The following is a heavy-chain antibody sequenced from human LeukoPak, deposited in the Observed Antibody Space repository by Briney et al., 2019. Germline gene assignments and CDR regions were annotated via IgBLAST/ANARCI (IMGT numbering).Heavy chain of an antibody. Sequence: SETLSLTCTVSGGSISSYYWSWIRQPPGKGLEWVGYIYYSGSTNYNPSLKSRVTISVDTSKNQFSLKLSSVTAADTAVYYCARGSGGELAGVTHFDYWGQGTLVTVSS. CDR3: ARGSGGELAGVTHFDY. CDR2: IYYSGST. J-gene: IGHJ4*02. CDR1: GGSISSYY. V-gene: IGHV4-59*01. D-gene: IGHD2-15*01.